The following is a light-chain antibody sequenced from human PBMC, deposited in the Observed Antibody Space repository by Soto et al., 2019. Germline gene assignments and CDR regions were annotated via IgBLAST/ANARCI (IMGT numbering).Light chain of an antibody. J-gene: IGKJ5*01. V-gene: IGKV1-5*01. CDR2: DAS. CDR3: HSRA. CDR1: QSISSW. Sequence: DIQMTQSPSTLSASVGDRVTITCRASQSISSWLAWYQQKPGKAPKLLMYDASILESGVPSRFSGSGSETELTLTISSLQPDDFATYFCHSRAFGQGTRLEIK.